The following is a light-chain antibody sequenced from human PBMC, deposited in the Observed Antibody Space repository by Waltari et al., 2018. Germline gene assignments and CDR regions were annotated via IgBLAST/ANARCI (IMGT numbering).Light chain of an antibody. CDR2: GAS. V-gene: IGKV3-20*01. Sequence: EIASTQSPATPSSSPGERATLSCRASQTISGSWLTWYQRKPGQAPRLLIYGASSRATGIPVRFSGSGSGTDFTLTISRLEPEDSAVYYCQQYDGSSVTFGGGTKVEVK. J-gene: IGKJ4*01. CDR3: QQYDGSSVT. CDR1: QTISGSW.